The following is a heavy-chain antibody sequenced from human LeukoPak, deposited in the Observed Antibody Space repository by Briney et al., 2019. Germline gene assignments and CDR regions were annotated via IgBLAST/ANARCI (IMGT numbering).Heavy chain of an antibody. D-gene: IGHD3-22*01. Sequence: ASVKASCKASGYTFTSYAMHWVRQAPGQRLEWMGWINAGNGNTKYSQKFQGRVTITRDTSASTAYMELSSLRSEDTAVYYCARAGSYDSSGYYYHFDYWGQGTLVTVSS. CDR1: GYTFTSYA. J-gene: IGHJ4*02. CDR3: ARAGSYDSSGYYYHFDY. V-gene: IGHV1-3*01. CDR2: INAGNGNT.